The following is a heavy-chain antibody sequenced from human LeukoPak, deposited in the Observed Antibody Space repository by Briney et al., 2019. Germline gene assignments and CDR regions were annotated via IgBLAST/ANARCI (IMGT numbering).Heavy chain of an antibody. D-gene: IGHD3-22*01. CDR2: MYYSGST. Sequence: SETLSLTCTVSGGSISSYSWSWIRQPPGKGLEWIGSMYYSGSTNYNPSLKSRVTMSVDTSKNQFSLRLSSVTAADTAVYYCARDPYDSSGPGHRWGSLDYYMDVWGKGTTVTVSS. CDR3: ARDPYDSSGPGHRWGSLDYYMDV. V-gene: IGHV4-59*12. J-gene: IGHJ6*03. CDR1: GGSISSYS.